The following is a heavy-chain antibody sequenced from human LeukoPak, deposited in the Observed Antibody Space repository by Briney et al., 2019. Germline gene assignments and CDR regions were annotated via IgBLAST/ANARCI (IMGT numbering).Heavy chain of an antibody. D-gene: IGHD3-22*01. CDR1: GFTFSSYS. J-gene: IGHJ4*02. CDR3: ATAETHYYDSSGYLPEYLDY. Sequence: GSLRLSCAASGFTFSSYSMNWVRQAPGKGLEWVSSISSSSSYIYYAGSVKGRFTISRDNAKNSLYLQMNSLRAEDTAVYYCATAETHYYDSSGYLPEYLDYWGQGTLVTVSS. CDR2: ISSSSSYI. V-gene: IGHV3-21*01.